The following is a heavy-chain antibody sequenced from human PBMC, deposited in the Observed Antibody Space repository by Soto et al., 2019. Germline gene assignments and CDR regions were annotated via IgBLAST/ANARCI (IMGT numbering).Heavy chain of an antibody. CDR1: GFTFSSYE. D-gene: IGHD4-17*01. J-gene: IGHJ6*02. Sequence: LPGGSLRLSCAASGFTFSSYEMNWVRQAPGKGLEWVSYISSSGSTIYYADSVKGRFTISRDNAKNSLYLQMNSLRAEDTAVYYCARRYGGNPYYYYYGMDVWGQGTTVTVSS. CDR3: ARRYGGNPYYYYYGMDV. V-gene: IGHV3-48*03. CDR2: ISSSGSTI.